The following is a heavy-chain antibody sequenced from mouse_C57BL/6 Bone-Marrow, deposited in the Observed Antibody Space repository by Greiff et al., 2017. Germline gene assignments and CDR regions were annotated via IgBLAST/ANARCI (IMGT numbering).Heavy chain of an antibody. CDR2: IYPGSGNT. CDR3: QVYYGNYVPWYFDV. V-gene: IGHV1-76*01. D-gene: IGHD2-1*01. CDR1: GYTFTDYY. Sequence: VQLQQSGAELVRPGASVKLSCKASGYTFTDYYINWVKQRPGQGLEWIARIYPGSGNTYYTEKFKGKATLTAEKSSSTAYMQLSSLTSEDSAVYFCQVYYGNYVPWYFDVWGTGTTVTVSS. J-gene: IGHJ1*03.